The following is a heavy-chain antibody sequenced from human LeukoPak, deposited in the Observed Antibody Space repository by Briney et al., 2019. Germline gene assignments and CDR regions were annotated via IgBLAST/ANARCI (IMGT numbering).Heavy chain of an antibody. CDR2: IWYDGSNK. D-gene: IGHD6-19*01. V-gene: IGHV3-33*01. CDR1: GFTFSSYG. J-gene: IGHJ6*02. Sequence: HSGRSLRLSCAASGFTFSSYGMHWVRQAPGKGLEWVAVIWYDGSNKYYADSVKGRFTISRDNSKNTLYLQMNSLRAEDTAVYYCASLHGGWSTTPYGMDVWGQGTTVTVSS. CDR3: ASLHGGWSTTPYGMDV.